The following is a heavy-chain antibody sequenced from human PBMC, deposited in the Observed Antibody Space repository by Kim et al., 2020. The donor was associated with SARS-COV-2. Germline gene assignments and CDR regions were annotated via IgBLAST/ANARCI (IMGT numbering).Heavy chain of an antibody. J-gene: IGHJ3*02. D-gene: IGHD3-22*01. Sequence: SVKVSCKASGGTFSSYAISWVRQAPGQGLEWMGGIIPIFGTANYAQKFQGRVTITADESTSTAYMELSSLRSEDTAVYYCARVLPYYYDSSGYYAGHDAFDIWVQGTMVTVSS. CDR3: ARVLPYYYDSSGYYAGHDAFDI. V-gene: IGHV1-69*13. CDR1: GGTFSSYA. CDR2: IIPIFGTA.